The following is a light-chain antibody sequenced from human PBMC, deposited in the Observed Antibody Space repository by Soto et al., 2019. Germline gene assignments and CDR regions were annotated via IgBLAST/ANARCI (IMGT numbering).Light chain of an antibody. V-gene: IGKV3-15*01. J-gene: IGKJ1*01. Sequence: IVMTQSPATLSVSPGEIATLSCRASQSVSSNLAWFQQKPGQAPRVLIYGAYTRATGFPARFSGSGSGTECNLTISSLQSEDVAVYYCQQYNNWPQTFGQGTKVDIK. CDR2: GAY. CDR1: QSVSSN. CDR3: QQYNNWPQT.